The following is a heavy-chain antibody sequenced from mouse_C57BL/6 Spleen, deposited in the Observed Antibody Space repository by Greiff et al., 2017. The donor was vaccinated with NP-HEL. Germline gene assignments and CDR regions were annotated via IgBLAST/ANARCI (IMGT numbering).Heavy chain of an antibody. J-gene: IGHJ1*03. V-gene: IGHV1-82*01. Sequence: QVQLQQSGPELVKPGASVKISCKASGYAFSSSWMNWVKQRPGKGLEWIGRIYPGDGDPNYNGKFKGKATLTADKSSSPAYMQLSSLTSEDSAVYFGARSHYYGSSYWYFDVWGTGTTVTVSS. CDR3: ARSHYYGSSYWYFDV. CDR1: GYAFSSSW. D-gene: IGHD1-1*01. CDR2: IYPGDGDP.